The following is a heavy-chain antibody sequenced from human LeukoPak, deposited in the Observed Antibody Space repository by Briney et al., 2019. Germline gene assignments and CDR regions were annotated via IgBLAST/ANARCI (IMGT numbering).Heavy chain of an antibody. Sequence: ASVKVSCKASGYTFTSYAMNWVRQAPGQGLEWVGWINTNTGNPTYAQGFTGRFVFSLDTSVSTAYLQISSLKAEDTAVYYCASGSRSFASPGSGSYRRWGQGTLVTVSS. CDR1: GYTFTSYA. CDR3: ASGSRSFASPGSGSYRR. CDR2: INTNTGNP. D-gene: IGHD3-10*01. V-gene: IGHV7-4-1*02. J-gene: IGHJ4*02.